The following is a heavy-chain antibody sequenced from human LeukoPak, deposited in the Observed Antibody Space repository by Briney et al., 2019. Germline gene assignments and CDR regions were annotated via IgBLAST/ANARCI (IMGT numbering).Heavy chain of an antibody. CDR3: ARVIVGAIDLDY. J-gene: IGHJ4*02. Sequence: LSLTCTVSGGSISSSSYYWGWIRQAPGKGLEWVSYISSSGSTIYYADSVKGRFTISRDNAKNSLYLQMNSLRAEDTAVYYCARVIVGAIDLDYWGQGTLVTVSS. V-gene: IGHV3-11*01. D-gene: IGHD1-26*01. CDR1: GGSISSSSYY. CDR2: ISSSGSTI.